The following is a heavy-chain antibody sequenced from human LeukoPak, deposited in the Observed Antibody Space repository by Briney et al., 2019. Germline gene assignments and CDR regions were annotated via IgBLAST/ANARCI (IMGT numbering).Heavy chain of an antibody. CDR2: ISYDGSNK. V-gene: IGHV3-30-3*01. CDR1: GFTFSSYA. J-gene: IGHJ4*02. CDR3: ARDRTPPRIAVAGTIDY. Sequence: GGSLRLSCAASGFTFSSYAMHWVRQAPDKGLEWVAVISYDGSNKYYADSVKGRFTISRDNSKNTLYLQMNSLRAEDTAVYYCARDRTPPRIAVAGTIDYWGQGTLVTVSS. D-gene: IGHD6-19*01.